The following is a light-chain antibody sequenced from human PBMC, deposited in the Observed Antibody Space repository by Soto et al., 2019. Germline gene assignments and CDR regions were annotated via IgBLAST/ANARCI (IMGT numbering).Light chain of an antibody. J-gene: IGKJ3*01. V-gene: IGKV3-11*01. CDR3: QQRSNWAT. Sequence: EILMTQSPATLSVSPGERATLSCRASQTVSGNYLAWYHQKPGQAPRLLIYDASNRATGIPARFSGSGSVTDFTLTISSLEPEDFAVYYCQQRSNWATFGPGTKVDIK. CDR1: QTVSGNY. CDR2: DAS.